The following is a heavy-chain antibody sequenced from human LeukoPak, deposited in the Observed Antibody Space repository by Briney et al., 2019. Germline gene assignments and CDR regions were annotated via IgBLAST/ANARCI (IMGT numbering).Heavy chain of an antibody. CDR1: GGTFSSYA. CDR3: ARELVTAIHFYFDY. CDR2: IIPIFGTA. V-gene: IGHV1-69*05. J-gene: IGHJ4*02. D-gene: IGHD2-21*02. Sequence: SVRVSCKASGGTFSSYAISWVRQAPGQGLEWMGRIIPIFGTANYAQKFQGRVTITTDESTSIAYMELSSLRSEDTAVYYCARELVTAIHFYFDYWGQGTLVTVSS.